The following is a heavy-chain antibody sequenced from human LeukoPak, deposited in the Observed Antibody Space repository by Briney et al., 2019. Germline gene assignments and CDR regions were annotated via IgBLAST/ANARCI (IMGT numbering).Heavy chain of an antibody. V-gene: IGHV4-30-4*07. CDR3: ARGWFSQYSSSPPVDY. Sequence: SETLSLTCAVSGGSISSGGYSWSWIRQPPGKGLERIGYISSTGSTNYNPSLKSRVTISVDTSKNQFSLKLSSVTAADTAVYYCARGWFSQYSSSPPVDYWGQGTLVTVSS. J-gene: IGHJ4*02. D-gene: IGHD6-6*01. CDR2: ISSTGST. CDR1: GGSISSGGYS.